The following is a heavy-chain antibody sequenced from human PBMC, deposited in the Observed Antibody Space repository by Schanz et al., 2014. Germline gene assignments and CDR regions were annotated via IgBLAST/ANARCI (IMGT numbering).Heavy chain of an antibody. CDR1: GFTFTNYA. CDR3: VSQTGSPNY. CDR2: IKHDGSVK. V-gene: IGHV3-7*02. J-gene: IGHJ4*02. Sequence: EVQLVESGGGLVQPGGSLRLSCAASGFTFTNYAMSWVRQAPGKGPEWVANIKHDGSVKDYVDSVEGRFTISRDNAKRSLFLQMNSLRVEDTAVYFCVSQTGSPNYWGQGTLVTVSS. D-gene: IGHD6-13*01.